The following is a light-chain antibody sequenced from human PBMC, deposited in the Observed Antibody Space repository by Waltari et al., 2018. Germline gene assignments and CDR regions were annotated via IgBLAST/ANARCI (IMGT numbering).Light chain of an antibody. J-gene: IGKJ3*01. CDR1: QGISSY. Sequence: DIQMTQSPSSLSASVGDTVTITCRASQGISSYLNWFQQKPGKAPKLLIYTATTLQSGVPSRFSGSVSGTEFTLTISSLQPEDFAAYYCLQYNTYPFTFGPGTKLDIK. CDR2: TAT. CDR3: LQYNTYPFT. V-gene: IGKV1-17*01.